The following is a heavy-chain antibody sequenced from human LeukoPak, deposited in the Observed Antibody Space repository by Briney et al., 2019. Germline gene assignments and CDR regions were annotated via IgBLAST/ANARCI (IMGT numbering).Heavy chain of an antibody. V-gene: IGHV3-7*01. CDR1: GFTFSSYW. D-gene: IGHD6-13*01. CDR3: ARERGSSWAPYFDY. Sequence: PGGSLRLSCAASGFTFSSYWMSWVRQAPGKGLEWVANIKQDGSEKYDVDSVKGRFTISRDNAKNSLYLQMNSLRAEDTAVYYCARERGSSWAPYFDYWGQGTLVTVSS. J-gene: IGHJ4*02. CDR2: IKQDGSEK.